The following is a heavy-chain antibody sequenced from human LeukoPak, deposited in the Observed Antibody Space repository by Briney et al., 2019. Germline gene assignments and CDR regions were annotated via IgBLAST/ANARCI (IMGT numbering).Heavy chain of an antibody. J-gene: IGHJ3*01. Sequence: PGGSLRLSCVVSGFTLRTHYISWFRQAPGKGLEWVANVRQDGRAQYYADSVKGRFTISRDNAKNSVFLQMDSLRAEDTAVYHCAREAVVGGTDDAFDVWGQGTMVSASS. D-gene: IGHD1-26*01. CDR3: AREAVVGGTDDAFDV. CDR1: GFTLRTHY. CDR2: VRQDGRAQ. V-gene: IGHV3-7*01.